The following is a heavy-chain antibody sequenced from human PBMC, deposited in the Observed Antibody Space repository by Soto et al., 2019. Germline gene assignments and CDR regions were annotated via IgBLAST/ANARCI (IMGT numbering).Heavy chain of an antibody. D-gene: IGHD6-13*01. J-gene: IGHJ3*01. Sequence: SETLSLTCAVYGGSFSGYYWNWIRQPPGKGLEWIGFVYYSGSTSYYPSLKSRVTISIDTSKNQFSLKLSSVTAADTAVYYCAAALSGTGAFDFWGQGTMVTVS. CDR1: GGSFSGYY. CDR3: AAALSGTGAFDF. CDR2: VYYSGST. V-gene: IGHV4-59*08.